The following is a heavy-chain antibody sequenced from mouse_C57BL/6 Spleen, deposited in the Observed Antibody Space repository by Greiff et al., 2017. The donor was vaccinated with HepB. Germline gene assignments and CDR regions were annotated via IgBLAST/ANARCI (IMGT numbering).Heavy chain of an antibody. CDR3: ARNYDGSSADAMDY. D-gene: IGHD1-1*01. CDR2: IDPEDGET. CDR1: GFNIQDYY. V-gene: IGHV14-2*01. J-gene: IGHJ4*01. Sequence: EVKLQESGAELVKPGASVKLSCTASGFNIQDYYMHWVKQRTEQGLEWIGRIDPEDGETKYAPKFQGKATITADTSSNTAYLQLSSLTSEDTAVYYCARNYDGSSADAMDYWGQGTSVTVSS.